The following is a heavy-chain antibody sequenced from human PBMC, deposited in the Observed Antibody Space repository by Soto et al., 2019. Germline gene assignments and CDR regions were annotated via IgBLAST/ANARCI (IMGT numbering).Heavy chain of an antibody. CDR1: GFTFSSYA. Sequence: QVQLVESGGGVVQPGRSLRLSCAASGFTFSSYAMHWVRQAPGKGLEWVAVISYDGSNKYYADSVKGRFTISRDNSKNPLYLQMNSLRAEDTAVYYCARDYEGDYFDYWGQGTLVTVSS. V-gene: IGHV3-30-3*01. CDR3: ARDYEGDYFDY. D-gene: IGHD3-16*01. CDR2: ISYDGSNK. J-gene: IGHJ4*02.